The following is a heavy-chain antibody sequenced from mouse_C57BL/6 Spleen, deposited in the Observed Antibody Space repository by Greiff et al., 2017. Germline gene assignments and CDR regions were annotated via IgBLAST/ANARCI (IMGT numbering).Heavy chain of an antibody. D-gene: IGHD2-12*01. J-gene: IGHJ2*01. V-gene: IGHV1-61*01. CDR3: ARGEAYSPPRRYFDY. CDR2: IYPSDSET. CDR1: GYTFTSYW. Sequence: VQLQQPGAELVRPGSSVKLSCKASGYTFTSYWMDWVKQRPGQGLEWIGNIYPSDSETHYNQKFKDKATLTVDKSSSTAYMQLSSLTSEDSAVYYCARGEAYSPPRRYFDYWGQGTTLTVSS.